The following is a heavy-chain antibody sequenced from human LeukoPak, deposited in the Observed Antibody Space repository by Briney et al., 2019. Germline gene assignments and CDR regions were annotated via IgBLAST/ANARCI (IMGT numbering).Heavy chain of an antibody. V-gene: IGHV4-59*08. D-gene: IGHD2-2*01. CDR1: GGSISSYY. CDR2: IYYSGST. Sequence: SETLSLTCTVSGGSISSYYWSWIRQPPGKGLEWIGYIYYSGSTNYNPSLKSRVTISVDTSKNQFSLKPSSVTAADTAVYYCARSIVVVPAVREEYYYYYYGMDVWGQGTTVTVSS. CDR3: ARSIVVVPAVREEYYYYYYGMDV. J-gene: IGHJ6*02.